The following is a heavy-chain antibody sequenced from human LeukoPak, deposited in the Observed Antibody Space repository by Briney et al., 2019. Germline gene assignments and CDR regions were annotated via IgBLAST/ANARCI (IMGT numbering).Heavy chain of an antibody. CDR2: IIPIFGTA. CDR3: ARRSSWYKDWFDP. Sequence: SVKVSCKASGGTFSSYAISWVRQAPGQGLEWMGGIIPIFGTANYAQKFQGRVTITTDESTSTAYMELSSLRSEDTAVYYCARRSSWYKDWFDPWGQGTLVTVSS. CDR1: GGTFSSYA. D-gene: IGHD6-13*01. J-gene: IGHJ5*02. V-gene: IGHV1-69*05.